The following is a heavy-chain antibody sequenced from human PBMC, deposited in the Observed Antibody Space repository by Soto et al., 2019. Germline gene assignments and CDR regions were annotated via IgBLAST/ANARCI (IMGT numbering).Heavy chain of an antibody. J-gene: IGHJ3*02. CDR2: SSXSGSP. Sequence: SETVSLTCTVSCGSISSSSYYWGWIRQPPGKGPEWIGSSSXSGSPYYNHSLQSRVTISVDTSKNKFSMKLSSVTAADTDVYYCARRGGRVGAHGAFDILGQGTMVTVSS. V-gene: IGHV4-39*01. CDR3: ARRGGRVGAHGAFDI. CDR1: CGSISSSSYY. D-gene: IGHD1-26*01.